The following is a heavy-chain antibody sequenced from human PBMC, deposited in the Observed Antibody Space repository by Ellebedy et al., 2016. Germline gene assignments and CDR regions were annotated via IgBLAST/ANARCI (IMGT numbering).Heavy chain of an antibody. D-gene: IGHD5-18*01. V-gene: IGHV4-38-2*02. CDR2: IYHSGST. CDR1: GYSISSGYY. Sequence: SETLSLTXTVSGYSISSGYYWGWIRQPPEKGLEWIGSIYHSGSTNSNPSLKSRVTVSVDTSKNQLSLKLSSVTAADTAMYYCTTHACAGNRHGFGCWGQGTLVTVSS. J-gene: IGHJ4*02. CDR3: TTHACAGNRHGFGC.